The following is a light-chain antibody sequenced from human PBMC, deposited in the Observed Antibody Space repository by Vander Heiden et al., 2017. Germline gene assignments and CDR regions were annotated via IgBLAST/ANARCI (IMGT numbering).Light chain of an antibody. CDR3: QEDDSTPYT. CDR2: WAS. J-gene: IGKJ2*01. CDR1: QSVLYSSNNKNY. V-gene: IGKV4-1*01. Sequence: DIVMTQSPDSLAVSLGERATINCKSSQSVLYSSNNKNYLAWYQQKPGQPPKLLIYWASTRESGVPDRFSGSGSGTDFTLTIRSLHAEDMAVYYCQEDDSTPYTFGQGTKLEIK.